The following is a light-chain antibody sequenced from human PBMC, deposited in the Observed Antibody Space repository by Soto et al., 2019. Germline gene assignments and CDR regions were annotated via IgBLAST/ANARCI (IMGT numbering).Light chain of an antibody. V-gene: IGKV1-39*01. CDR2: AAS. Sequence: IQMTQSPSSLCASVGDRVTITSRASQSISRYLNWYQQKPGKAPKLLXYAASSLQSGVPSGFSGSGSGTDFTLTISSLQSEDFSTYYCQQSFSTPWTFGQGTKVDIK. J-gene: IGKJ1*01. CDR1: QSISRY. CDR3: QQSFSTPWT.